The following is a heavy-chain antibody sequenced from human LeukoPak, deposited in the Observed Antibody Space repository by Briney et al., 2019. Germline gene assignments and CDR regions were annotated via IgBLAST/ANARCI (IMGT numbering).Heavy chain of an antibody. CDR3: AKLVSRQAPWAETAGFDY. Sequence: GGSLRLSCASSGFNFSIYSMNWVRQAPGKGLEWVSYITRSSTTIYYADSVKGRFTIPRDNAKNSLYLQMNSLRAEDTAVYYCAKLVSRQAPWAETAGFDYWGQGTLVTVSS. V-gene: IGHV3-48*01. CDR2: ITRSSTTI. D-gene: IGHD5/OR15-5a*01. J-gene: IGHJ4*02. CDR1: GFNFSIYS.